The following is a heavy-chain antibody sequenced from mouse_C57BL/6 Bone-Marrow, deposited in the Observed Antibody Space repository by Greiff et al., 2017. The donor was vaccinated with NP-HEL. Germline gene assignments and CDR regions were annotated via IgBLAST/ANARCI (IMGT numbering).Heavy chain of an antibody. Sequence: QVQLKQPGADLVKPGASVKLSCKASGYTFTSYWMHWVKQRPGRGLEWIGRIDPNSGGTKFNEKFKTKATLTVDKSSSTAYMQLSSLTSEDSAVYYCARYYYGSRGWYFDVWGTGTTVTVSS. D-gene: IGHD1-1*01. CDR1: GYTFTSYW. V-gene: IGHV1-72*01. CDR3: ARYYYGSRGWYFDV. J-gene: IGHJ1*03. CDR2: IDPNSGGT.